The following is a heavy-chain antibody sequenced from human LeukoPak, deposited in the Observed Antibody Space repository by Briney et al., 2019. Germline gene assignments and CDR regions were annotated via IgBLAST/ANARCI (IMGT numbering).Heavy chain of an antibody. Sequence: PSETLSLTCTVSGGPISSYYWSWIRQPPGKGLEWIGYIYYSGSTNYNPSLKSRVTISVDTSKNQFSLKLSSVTAADTAVYYCARGCDAFDIWGQGTLVTVSS. CDR2: IYYSGST. CDR1: GGPISSYY. J-gene: IGHJ3*02. CDR3: ARGCDAFDI. V-gene: IGHV4-59*01.